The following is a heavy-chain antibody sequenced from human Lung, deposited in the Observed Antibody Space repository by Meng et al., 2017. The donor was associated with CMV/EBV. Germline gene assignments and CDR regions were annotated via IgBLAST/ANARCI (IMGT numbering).Heavy chain of an antibody. J-gene: IGHJ6*02. Sequence: SXXVSXKASGGTFSSYTISWVRQAPGQGLEWMGRIIPILGIANYAQKFQGRVTITADKSTSTAYMELSSLRSEDTAVYYCARAFIVVVPAAIGSPYGMDVXDQGXTVTISS. V-gene: IGHV1-69*02. CDR3: ARAFIVVVPAAIGSPYGMDV. CDR2: IIPILGIA. D-gene: IGHD2-2*01. CDR1: GGTFSSYT.